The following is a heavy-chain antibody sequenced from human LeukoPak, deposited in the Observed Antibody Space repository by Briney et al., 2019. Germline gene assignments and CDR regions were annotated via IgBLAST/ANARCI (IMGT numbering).Heavy chain of an antibody. V-gene: IGHV4-4*07. J-gene: IGHJ6*03. CDR1: GGSISSFY. CDR3: ARGLGGAYYYMDV. CDR2: VDTSGST. Sequence: SETLSLTCTVSGGSISSFYWTWVRQPAGKGLEWIGRVDTSGSTHYNPSLKGRVTMSLDTSKYQFSLRLGSVTVADTAVYYCARGLGGAYYYMDVWGKGTTVTVSS. D-gene: IGHD3-16*01.